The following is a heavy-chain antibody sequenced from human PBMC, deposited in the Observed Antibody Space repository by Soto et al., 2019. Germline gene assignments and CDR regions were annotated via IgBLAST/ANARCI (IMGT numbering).Heavy chain of an antibody. Sequence: SETLSLTCTVSGGSISSYYWSWIRQPPGKGLEWIGYIYYSGSTNYNPSLKSRVTISVDTSKNQFSLKLSSVTAADTAVYYCARGGRVATTTIGYYYYYYGMDVWGHGTTATVSS. CDR3: ARGGRVATTTIGYYYYYYGMDV. CDR2: IYYSGST. D-gene: IGHD5-12*01. CDR1: GGSISSYY. J-gene: IGHJ6*02. V-gene: IGHV4-59*01.